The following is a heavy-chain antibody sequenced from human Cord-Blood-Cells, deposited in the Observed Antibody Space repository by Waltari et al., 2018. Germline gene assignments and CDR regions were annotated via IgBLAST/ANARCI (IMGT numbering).Heavy chain of an antibody. CDR3: ARATGGYFDY. J-gene: IGHJ4*02. Sequence: EVQLVESGEGLVQPGGSLRLSCAASGFTFSSYAMHWFRHAPGKGLEYVSAISSNGGSTYYADSVKGRFTISRDNSKNTLYLQMGSLRAEDMAVYYCARATGGYFDYWGQGTLVTVSS. D-gene: IGHD3-10*01. V-gene: IGHV3-64*02. CDR2: ISSNGGST. CDR1: GFTFSSYA.